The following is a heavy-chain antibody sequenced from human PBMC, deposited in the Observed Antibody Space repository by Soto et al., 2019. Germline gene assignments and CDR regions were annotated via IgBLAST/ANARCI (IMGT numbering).Heavy chain of an antibody. Sequence: QVQLQESGPGLVKPSETLSLTCAVSGYSISSGYYWGWIRQPPGKGLEWIGSIYHSGSTYYNPSLKSRVTISVDTSKNQFSLKLSSVTAADTAVYYCARKPRAGVFDPWGQGTLVTVSS. CDR1: GYSISSGYY. CDR3: ARKPRAGVFDP. J-gene: IGHJ5*02. CDR2: IYHSGST. V-gene: IGHV4-38-2*01. D-gene: IGHD3-10*01.